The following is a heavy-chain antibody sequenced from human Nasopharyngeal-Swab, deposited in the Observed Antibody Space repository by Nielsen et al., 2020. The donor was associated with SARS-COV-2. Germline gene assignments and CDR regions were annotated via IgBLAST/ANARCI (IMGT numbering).Heavy chain of an antibody. D-gene: IGHD3-10*01. V-gene: IGHV4-4*07. CDR3: ARGLRWLDYFGMDV. CDR2: VYTSGST. J-gene: IGHJ6*02. Sequence: SETLSLTCTVSGGASISDYYWSWIRQPAGKGLEWIGRVYTSGSTNYNPSLRSRVTMSVDSSKKQVSLKMISVTAADTAVYYCARGLRWLDYFGMDVWGQGTTVTVSS. CDR1: GGASISDYY.